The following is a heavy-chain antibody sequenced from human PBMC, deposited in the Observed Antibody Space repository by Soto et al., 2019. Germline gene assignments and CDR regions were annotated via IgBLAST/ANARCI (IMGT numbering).Heavy chain of an antibody. CDR3: AKCTGGYDFSVFDF. V-gene: IGHV3-23*01. CDR1: GFTFNNYA. J-gene: IGHJ4*02. CDR2: IGGSGDST. Sequence: GGSLRLSCAASGFTFNNYAMTWVRQAPGKGLEWVSSIGGSGDSTDYADSVKGRFTISRDNSRNTLSLQMSSLRVEDTAVYYCAKCTGGYDFSVFDFWGQGTLVTVSS. D-gene: IGHD5-12*01.